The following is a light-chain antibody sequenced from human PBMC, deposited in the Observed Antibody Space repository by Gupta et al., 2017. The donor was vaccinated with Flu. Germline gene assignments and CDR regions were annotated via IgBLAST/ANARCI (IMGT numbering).Light chain of an antibody. Sequence: IVMTQSPATLSVSPGERVTLSCRASESVSSNLAWYQHKSGQAPILLIYDASTRATGIPARFSGSGSGTEFTLTIASLQSEDVAVYYCQQYNNWPPRDSFGQGTKLEIK. CDR3: QQYNNWPPRDS. J-gene: IGKJ2*03. V-gene: IGKV3-15*01. CDR1: ESVSSN. CDR2: DAS.